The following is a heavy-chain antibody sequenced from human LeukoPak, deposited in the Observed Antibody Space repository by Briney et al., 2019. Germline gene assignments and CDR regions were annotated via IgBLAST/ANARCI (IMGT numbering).Heavy chain of an antibody. D-gene: IGHD2-21*02. CDR2: IRYDGSNK. CDR1: GFTFSSYG. CDR3: AGSLAYCGGDCRLGDY. V-gene: IGHV3-30*02. Sequence: PGGSLRLSCAAPGFTFSSYGMHWVRQAPGKGLQWVAFIRYDGSNKYYADSVKGRFTISRDNSKNTLYLLMNSLRAEDTAVYYCAGSLAYCGGDCRLGDYWGQGTLVTVSS. J-gene: IGHJ4*02.